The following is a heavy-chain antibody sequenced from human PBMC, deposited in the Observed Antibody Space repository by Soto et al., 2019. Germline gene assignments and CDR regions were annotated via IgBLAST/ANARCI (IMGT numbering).Heavy chain of an antibody. J-gene: IGHJ4*02. Sequence: PSETLSLTCAVYGGSFSDHFWTLIRQSPGKGLEWIGDINHRGSSTYNPSLKSRLTLSLDTSKSQFSLSLSSVTAADTAVYYCARILVGAFDFWGQGALVT. CDR3: ARILVGAFDF. V-gene: IGHV4-34*01. CDR1: GGSFSDHF. D-gene: IGHD1-26*01. CDR2: INHRGSS.